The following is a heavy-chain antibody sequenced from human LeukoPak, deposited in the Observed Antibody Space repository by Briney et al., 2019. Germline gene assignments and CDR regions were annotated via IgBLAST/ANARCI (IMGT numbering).Heavy chain of an antibody. D-gene: IGHD7-27*01. CDR3: ARDRGSNWVYYLDY. CDR2: ISAYNGNT. CDR1: GYTFTSYG. Sequence: GASVKVSCKASGYTFTSYGISWVRQAPGQGLEWMGWISAYNGNTNYAQKFQGRVTMTTDTSTSTAYLELRSLRSDDTAVYYCARDRGSNWVYYLDYWGQGTLVTVSS. J-gene: IGHJ4*02. V-gene: IGHV1-18*01.